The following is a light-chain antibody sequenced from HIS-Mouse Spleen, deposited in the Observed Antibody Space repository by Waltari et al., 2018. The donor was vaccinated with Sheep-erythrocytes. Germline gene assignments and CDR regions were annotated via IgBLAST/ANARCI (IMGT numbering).Light chain of an antibody. CDR2: DVS. CDR3: CSYAGSYNHV. CDR1: RSDFGGYTS. V-gene: IGLV2-11*01. J-gene: IGLJ1*01. Sequence: QSALTQPRSVSGSPEQSVTISCTCTRSDFGGYTSVSWYQQHPGKAPKLLIYDVSKRPSGVPDRFSGSKSGNTASLTISGLQAEDEADYYCCSYAGSYNHVFATGTKVTVL.